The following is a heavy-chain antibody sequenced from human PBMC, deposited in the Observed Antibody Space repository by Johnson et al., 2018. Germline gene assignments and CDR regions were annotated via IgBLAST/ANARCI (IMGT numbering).Heavy chain of an antibody. J-gene: IGHJ6*03. Sequence: VQLVESGGGLVQXGRSLRLXCAASGFSFDDYAMHWVRQVPGKGLEWVSGFNWNSGTIGYADSVKGRFTLSGDNAKNSLYLQMNSLRAEDTALYYCAKSTNYYYYYMDVWGKGTTVTVSS. CDR2: FNWNSGTI. D-gene: IGHD1-14*01. CDR3: AKSTNYYYYYMDV. V-gene: IGHV3-9*01. CDR1: GFSFDDYA.